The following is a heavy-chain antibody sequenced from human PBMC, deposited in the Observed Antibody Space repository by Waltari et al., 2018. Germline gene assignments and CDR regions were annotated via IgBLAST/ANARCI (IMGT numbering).Heavy chain of an antibody. Sequence: EVQLLESGGGLVQPGGSLRLSCAASGFTFSSYAMIWVRQAPGKGLEWVSAISGSGGSTYYADSVKGRFTISRDNSKNTLYLQMNSLRAEDTAVYYCANLYCSGGSCYSGVAFWGQGTLVTVSS. V-gene: IGHV3-23*01. J-gene: IGHJ4*02. CDR3: ANLYCSGGSCYSGVAF. CDR2: ISGSGGST. D-gene: IGHD2-15*01. CDR1: GFTFSSYA.